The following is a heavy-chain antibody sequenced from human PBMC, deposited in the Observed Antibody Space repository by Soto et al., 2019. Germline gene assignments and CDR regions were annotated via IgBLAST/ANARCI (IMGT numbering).Heavy chain of an antibody. CDR2: VYYTGNT. J-gene: IGHJ4*02. V-gene: IGHV4-59*01. D-gene: IGHD3-10*01. Sequence: DLEESGPGLVKPSETLSLTCTVSGGSFSSYFWSWIRQPPGKGLEWMGFVYYTGNTNYDPSLKSRVSISIDTSKNQFSLRLTSVTAADTAMYYCTRGGSLWFGVQDSWGQGTLVTVSS. CDR1: GGSFSSYF. CDR3: TRGGSLWFGVQDS.